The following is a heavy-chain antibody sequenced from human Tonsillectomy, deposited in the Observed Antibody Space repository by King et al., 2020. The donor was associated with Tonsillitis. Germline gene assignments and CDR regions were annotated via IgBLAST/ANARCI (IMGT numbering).Heavy chain of an antibody. V-gene: IGHV4-39*01. Sequence: QLQESGPGLVKPSETLSLTCTVSGGSISSSSYYWGWIRQPPGKGLEWIGPIYYSGSIHYNPSLKSRVTIFVDLSKNQFSLKLSSVTAADTAVYYCARLRYGSWCQVDYWGQGSLVAVSS. D-gene: IGHD3-10*01. CDR2: IYYSGSI. CDR3: ARLRYGSWCQVDY. CDR1: GGSISSSSYY. J-gene: IGHJ4*02.